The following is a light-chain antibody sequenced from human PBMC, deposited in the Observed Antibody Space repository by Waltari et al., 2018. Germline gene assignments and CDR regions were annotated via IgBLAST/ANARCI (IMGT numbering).Light chain of an antibody. J-gene: IGKJ1*01. CDR1: QSVLSSSNNKNY. CDR3: QQCYSTPWT. V-gene: IGKV4-1*01. CDR2: WAS. Sequence: DIVMTQSPDSLAVSLGERATINCKSSQSVLSSSNNKNYLAWYQQKPGQPPKLLIYWASTRESGVPARFSGSGSGTDFTLTISSLQAEDVAVYYCQQCYSTPWTFGQGTKVEIK.